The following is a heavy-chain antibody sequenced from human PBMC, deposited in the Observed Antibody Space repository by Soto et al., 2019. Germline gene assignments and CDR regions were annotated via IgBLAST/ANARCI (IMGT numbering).Heavy chain of an antibody. D-gene: IGHD6-19*01. CDR3: ARVSWQDNDIAVAGTNAFDI. CDR2: TYYRSKWYN. CDR1: GDSVSSNSAA. V-gene: IGHV6-1*01. J-gene: IGHJ3*02. Sequence: SQTLSLTCAISGDSVSSNSAAWNWIRQSPSRGLEWLGRTYYRSKWYNDYAVSVKSRITINPDTSKNQFSLQLNSVTPEDTAVYYCARVSWQDNDIAVAGTNAFDIWGQGTMVTVSS.